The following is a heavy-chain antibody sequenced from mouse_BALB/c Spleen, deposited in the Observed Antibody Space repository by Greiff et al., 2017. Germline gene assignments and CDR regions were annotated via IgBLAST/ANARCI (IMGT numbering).Heavy chain of an antibody. CDR1: GFTFSSFG. V-gene: IGHV5-17*02. J-gene: IGHJ4*01. CDR2: ISSGSSTI. Sequence: EVKLVESGGGLVQPGGSRKLSCAASGFTFSSFGMHWVRQAPEKGLEWVAYISSGSSTIYYADTVKGRFTISRDNPKNTLFLQMTSLRSEDTAMYYCARYRRNAMDYWGQGTSVTVSS. CDR3: ARYRRNAMDY.